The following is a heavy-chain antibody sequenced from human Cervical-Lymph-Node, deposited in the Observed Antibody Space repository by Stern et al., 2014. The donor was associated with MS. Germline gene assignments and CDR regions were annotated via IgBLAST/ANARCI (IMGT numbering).Heavy chain of an antibody. J-gene: IGHJ6*02. V-gene: IGHV3-30*18. CDR2: ISYDGSNK. CDR1: GYSFSSYG. CDR3: AKSSSPSHYYYYGMDV. D-gene: IGHD6-6*01. Sequence: VQLAESGGGLVQPWRSLTLTCAASGYSFSSYGMHWGRQAPGKGMEWVAVISYDGSNKYYADSVKSRSTISSDNSTKPLYLQMNSLRAEDTAVYYCAKSSSPSHYYYYGMDVWGQGTTVTVSS.